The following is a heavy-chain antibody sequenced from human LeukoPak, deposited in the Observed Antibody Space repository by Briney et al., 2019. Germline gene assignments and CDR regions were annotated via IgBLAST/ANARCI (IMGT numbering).Heavy chain of an antibody. CDR3: ARSGYRYGLADY. Sequence: PSQTLSLTCTVSGGSISSGDYYWNWIRQPPGKGLEWIGDIYYSGNTYYNPSLKSRVTISVDTSKNQFSLSLSSVTAADTAVYYCARSGYRYGLADYWGQGTLVTVSS. D-gene: IGHD5-18*01. J-gene: IGHJ4*02. CDR2: IYYSGNT. CDR1: GGSISSGDYY. V-gene: IGHV4-30-4*01.